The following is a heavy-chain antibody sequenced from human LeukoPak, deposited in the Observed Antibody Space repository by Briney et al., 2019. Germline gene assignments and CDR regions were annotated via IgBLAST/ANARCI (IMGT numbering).Heavy chain of an antibody. J-gene: IGHJ4*02. V-gene: IGHV1-69*05. Sequence: SVKVSCKASGGTFSSYAMSWVRQAPGQGLEWMGRIIPIFGTANYAQKFQGRVTITTDESTSTAYMELSSLRSEDTAVYYCARDPGIAAAGTGGYWGQGTLVTVSS. CDR1: GGTFSSYA. D-gene: IGHD6-13*01. CDR2: IIPIFGTA. CDR3: ARDPGIAAAGTGGY.